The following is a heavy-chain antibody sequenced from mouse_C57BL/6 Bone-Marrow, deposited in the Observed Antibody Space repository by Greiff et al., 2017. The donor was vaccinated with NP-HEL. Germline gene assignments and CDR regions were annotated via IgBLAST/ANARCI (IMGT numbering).Heavy chain of an antibody. D-gene: IGHD1-1*01. CDR3: ARDRGYYGSRKYFDV. CDR2: ISDGGSYT. Sequence: EVMLVESGGGLVKPGGSLKLSCAASGFTFSSYAMSWVRQTPEKRLEWVATISDGGSYTYYPDNVKGRFTISRDNAKNNLYLQMSHLKSEDTAMYYCARDRGYYGSRKYFDVWGTGTTVTVSS. V-gene: IGHV5-4*01. J-gene: IGHJ1*03. CDR1: GFTFSSYA.